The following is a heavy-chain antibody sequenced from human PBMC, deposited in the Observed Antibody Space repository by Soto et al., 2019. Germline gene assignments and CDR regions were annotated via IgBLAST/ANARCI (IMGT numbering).Heavy chain of an antibody. CDR1: GFSFSNYA. Sequence: GGSLRLSCAASGFSFSNYAMHWVRQAPGKGLEWVAIIAYDGSNKYYTDSVKGRFTISRDNSKNTLFLQMNSLRAEDTAVYYCASGRSLYFASYFDYWGQGTLVTVSS. D-gene: IGHD3-9*01. V-gene: IGHV3-30-3*01. CDR2: IAYDGSNK. CDR3: ASGRSLYFASYFDY. J-gene: IGHJ4*02.